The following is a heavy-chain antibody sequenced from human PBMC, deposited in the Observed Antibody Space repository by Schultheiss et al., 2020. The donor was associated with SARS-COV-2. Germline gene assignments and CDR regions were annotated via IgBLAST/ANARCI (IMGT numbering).Heavy chain of an antibody. CDR1: GFTFSSYA. CDR2: IWYDGSNK. CDR3: AREQGGYYFDY. V-gene: IGHV3-30*04. Sequence: GGSLRLSCAASGFTFSSYAMHWVRQAPGKGLEWVAVIWYDGSNKYYADSVKGRFTISRDNSKNTLYLQMNSLRAEDTAVYYCAREQGGYYFDYWGQGTLVTVSS. J-gene: IGHJ4*02.